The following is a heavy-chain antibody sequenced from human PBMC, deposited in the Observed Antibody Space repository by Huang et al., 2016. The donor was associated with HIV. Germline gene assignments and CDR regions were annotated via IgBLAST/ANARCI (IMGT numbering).Heavy chain of an antibody. J-gene: IGHJ6*02. CDR2: IYPGAADT. CDR3: ARLIGSPSFYYGLDV. CDR1: GYRFRSNW. Sequence: EVQLVQSGAEVKKHGESLKISCKGSGYRFRSNWIGWVRQMPGKGLEWMGIIYPGAADTRDSPSCQGQVTISADKSINTAYLQGSSLKASDTAMYYCARLIGSPSFYYGLDVWGQGTTVTVSS. D-gene: IGHD3-10*01. V-gene: IGHV5-51*01.